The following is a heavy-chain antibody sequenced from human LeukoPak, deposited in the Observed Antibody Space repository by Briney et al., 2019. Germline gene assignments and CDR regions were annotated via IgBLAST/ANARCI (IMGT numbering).Heavy chain of an antibody. CDR1: GFTFSSHW. V-gene: IGHV3-74*01. Sequence: GGSLRLSCADSGFTFSSHWMHWVRQAPGKGLVWVSRIKYDASSTSYADSVKGRFTISRDNAKNTLCLQMNSLRAEDTAVYYCARGLRDAFDIWGQGTMVTVSS. J-gene: IGHJ3*02. CDR3: ARGLRDAFDI. D-gene: IGHD4-17*01. CDR2: IKYDASST.